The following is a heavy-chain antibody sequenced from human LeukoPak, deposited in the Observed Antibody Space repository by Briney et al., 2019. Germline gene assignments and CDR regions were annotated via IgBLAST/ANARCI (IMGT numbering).Heavy chain of an antibody. V-gene: IGHV3-33*01. CDR2: IWYDGSNK. CDR3: AREGGQLWSPYYYYGMDV. D-gene: IGHD5-18*01. Sequence: GGSLRLSCAASGFTFGSYGMHWVRQAPGKGLEWVAVIWYDGSNKYYADSVKGRFTISRDNSKNTLYLQMNSLRAEDAAVYYCAREGGQLWSPYYYYGMDVWGKGTTVTVSS. J-gene: IGHJ6*04. CDR1: GFTFGSYG.